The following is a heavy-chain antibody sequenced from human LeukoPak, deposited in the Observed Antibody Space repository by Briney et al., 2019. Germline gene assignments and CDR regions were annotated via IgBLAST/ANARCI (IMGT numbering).Heavy chain of an antibody. J-gene: IGHJ4*02. V-gene: IGHV1-46*01. CDR2: IYPRDGST. Sequence: ASVKVSCKASGYSFTSNYIHRVRQAPGQGLEWMGMIYPRDGSTSYAQRFQDRVTVTRDTPTSTVHMELSGLRSEDTAVYYCARDQEGFDYWGQGTQVTVSS. CDR1: GYSFTSNY. CDR3: ARDQEGFDY.